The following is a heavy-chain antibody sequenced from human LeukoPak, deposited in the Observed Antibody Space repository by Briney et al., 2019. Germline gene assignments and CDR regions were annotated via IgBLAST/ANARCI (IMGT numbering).Heavy chain of an antibody. CDR3: ASLLWFGEFDY. CDR2: INPNSGGT. CDR1: GYTFTGYY. Sequence: ASVKVSYKASGYTFTGYYMHWVRQAPGQGLEWMGRINPNSGGTNYAQKFQGRVTMTRDTSISTAYMEQSRLRSDDTAVYYCASLLWFGEFDYWGQGTLVTVSS. D-gene: IGHD3-10*01. J-gene: IGHJ4*02. V-gene: IGHV1-2*06.